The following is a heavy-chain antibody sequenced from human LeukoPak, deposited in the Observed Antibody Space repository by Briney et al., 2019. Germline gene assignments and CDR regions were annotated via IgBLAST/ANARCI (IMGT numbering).Heavy chain of an antibody. V-gene: IGHV3-33*06. CDR2: IWYDGINK. CDR3: AKSICPSGDCYNPIDC. Sequence: QPGGSLRLSCAASGFTFSSYGMHWVRQAPGKGLEWVAVIWYDGINKYYVDSVKGRFTISRDNSKNTLYLQMNSVRAEDTAVYYCAKSICPSGDCYNPIDCWGQGTLVSVSS. D-gene: IGHD5-24*01. CDR1: GFTFSSYG. J-gene: IGHJ4*02.